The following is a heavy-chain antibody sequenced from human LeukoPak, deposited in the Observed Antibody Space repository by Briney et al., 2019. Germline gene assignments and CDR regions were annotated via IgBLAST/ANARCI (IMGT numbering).Heavy chain of an antibody. D-gene: IGHD2-2*01. CDR1: GFTFSSYS. CDR3: ARGDRDLYCSSTSCYPVL. V-gene: IGHV3-21*01. Sequence: GGSLRLSCVASGFTFSSYSMNWVRQAPGKGLEWVSSISSSSSYIYYANSVKGRFTISRDNAKNSLYLQMNSLRAEDTAVYYCARGDRDLYCSSTSCYPVLGGQGTLVTVSS. J-gene: IGHJ4*02. CDR2: ISSSSSYI.